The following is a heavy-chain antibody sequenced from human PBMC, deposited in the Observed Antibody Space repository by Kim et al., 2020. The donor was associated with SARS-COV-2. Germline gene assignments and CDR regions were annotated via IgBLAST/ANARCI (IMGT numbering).Heavy chain of an antibody. D-gene: IGHD1-1*01. CDR1: GFSFRSYW. CDR2: IKLDGSEK. V-gene: IGHV3-7*05. J-gene: IGHJ4*02. CDR3: ASTNTFDY. Sequence: GGSLRLSCAASGFSFRSYWMSWVRQAPGKGLEWVANIKLDGSEKNYVDSVKGRFTISRDNAKNSLSLQMNSLRADDTAVYYCASTNTFDYWGQGTLVTVSS.